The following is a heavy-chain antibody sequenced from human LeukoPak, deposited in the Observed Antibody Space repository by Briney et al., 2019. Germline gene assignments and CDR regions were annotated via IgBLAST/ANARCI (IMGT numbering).Heavy chain of an antibody. CDR1: GFTFSSYS. D-gene: IGHD4-23*01. CDR3: ARAPLATVVTPSFDY. V-gene: IGHV3-21*01. Sequence: GGSLRLSCAASGFTFSSYSMNWVRQAPGKGLEWVSSISSSSYIYYADSVKGRFTISRDNAKNSLYLQMNSLRAEDTAVYYCARAPLATVVTPSFDYWGQGTLVTVSS. CDR2: ISSSSYI. J-gene: IGHJ4*02.